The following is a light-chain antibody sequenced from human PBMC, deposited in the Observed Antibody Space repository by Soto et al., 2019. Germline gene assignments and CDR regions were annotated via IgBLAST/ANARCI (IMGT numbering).Light chain of an antibody. J-gene: IGLJ1*01. CDR2: SNN. V-gene: IGLV1-44*01. Sequence: QSALTQPPSASGTPGQRGTISCSGSSSNIGSKDVNWYQQLPETAPKVLMYSNNQRPSGVPDRFSGSKSGTSASLAISGLQSEDEADYYCAAWDDSLNGYVFGTGTKVTVL. CDR3: AAWDDSLNGYV. CDR1: SSNIGSKD.